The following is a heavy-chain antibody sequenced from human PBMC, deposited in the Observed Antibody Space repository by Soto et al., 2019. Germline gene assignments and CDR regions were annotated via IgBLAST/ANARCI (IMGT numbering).Heavy chain of an antibody. CDR3: VMVDNYVTPTPQDV. D-gene: IGHD3-16*01. Sequence: QVQLVQSGDEVKKPGASVKVSCKASGYIFVNYGIAWVRQAPGQGLEWMGWISPYTGNTHSATHIQGRLTMTTNTSTSTAYMDLGRLTSDDTAVYYCVMVDNYVTPTPQDVWGQGTTVTVSS. J-gene: IGHJ6*02. CDR2: ISPYTGNT. CDR1: GYIFVNYG. V-gene: IGHV1-18*01.